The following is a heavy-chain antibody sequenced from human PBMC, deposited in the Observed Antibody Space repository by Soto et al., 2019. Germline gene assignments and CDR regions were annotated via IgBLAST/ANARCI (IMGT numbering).Heavy chain of an antibody. CDR2: IVVGSGNT. CDR3: AAWGGSYRFDY. CDR1: GCTFSSYA. D-gene: IGHD3-16*02. V-gene: IGHV1-58*02. Sequence: SVKVSCKASGCTFSSYAISWVRQAPGQGLEWMGGIVVGSGNTNYAQKFQERVTITRDMSTSTAYMELSSLRSEDTAVYYCAAWGGSYRFDYWGQGTLVTVSS. J-gene: IGHJ4*02.